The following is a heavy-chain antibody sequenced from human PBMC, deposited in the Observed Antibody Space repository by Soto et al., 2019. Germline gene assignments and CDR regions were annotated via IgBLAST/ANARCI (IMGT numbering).Heavy chain of an antibody. Sequence: QVQLVQSGAEVKKPGASVKVSCKASGYTFFTYAMHWVRQAPGQRLEWMGWINAGNGNTKYSQKFQGRVTITRDTXASTAYRQLSSLRSEDTAVYYCARGPGGPDGPGDYWGQGTLVTVSS. V-gene: IGHV1-3*01. CDR1: GYTFFTYA. D-gene: IGHD2-15*01. J-gene: IGHJ4*02. CDR2: INAGNGNT. CDR3: ARGPGGPDGPGDY.